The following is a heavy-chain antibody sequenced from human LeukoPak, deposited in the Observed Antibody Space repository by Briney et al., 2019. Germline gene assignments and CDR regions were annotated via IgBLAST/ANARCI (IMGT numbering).Heavy chain of an antibody. CDR2: IIPIFGTA. Sequence: SVKVSCKASEGTFSSYAISWVRQAPGQGLEWMGGIIPIFGTANYAQQFQGRVTITTDEYTSTAYMELSSLRSEDTAVYCCARVISGYSSSWYGGWFDPWGQGTLVTVSS. J-gene: IGHJ5*02. D-gene: IGHD6-13*01. CDR3: ARVISGYSSSWYGGWFDP. V-gene: IGHV1-69*05. CDR1: EGTFSSYA.